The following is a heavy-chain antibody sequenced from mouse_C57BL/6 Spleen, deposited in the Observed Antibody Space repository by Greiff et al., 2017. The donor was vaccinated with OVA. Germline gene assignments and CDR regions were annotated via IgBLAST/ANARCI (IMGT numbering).Heavy chain of an antibody. D-gene: IGHD1-1*01. CDR3: ARGDYYGSSPFDY. CDR1: GYTFTSYW. V-gene: IGHV1-55*01. J-gene: IGHJ2*01. CDR2: IYPGSGST. Sequence: VQLVESGAELVKPGASVKMSCKASGYTFTSYWITWVKQRPGQGLEWIGDIYPGSGSTNYNEKFKSKATLTVDTSSSTAYMQLSSLTSEDSAVYYCARGDYYGSSPFDYWGQGTTRTVSS.